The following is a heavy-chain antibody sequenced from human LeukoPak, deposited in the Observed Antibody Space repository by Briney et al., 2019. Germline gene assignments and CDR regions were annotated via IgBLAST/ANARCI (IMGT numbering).Heavy chain of an antibody. D-gene: IGHD3-10*01. CDR2: IYSGGST. CDR1: GFIFNSYA. V-gene: IGHV3-NL1*01. Sequence: GGSLRLSCAASGFIFNSYAMHWVRQAPGKGLEWVAVIYSGGSTYYADSVKGRFTISRDNSKNTLSLQMNSLRAEDTAVYYCARCYTYGTTWFGGLDVWGQGTTVTVSS. CDR3: ARCYTYGTTWFGGLDV. J-gene: IGHJ6*02.